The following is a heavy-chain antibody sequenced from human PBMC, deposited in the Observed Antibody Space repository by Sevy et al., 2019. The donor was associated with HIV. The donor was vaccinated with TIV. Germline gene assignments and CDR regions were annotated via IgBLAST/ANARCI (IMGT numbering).Heavy chain of an antibody. Sequence: WGSLRLSCTAYGFTFSNYAVHWVRQAPGKGLEWVAIISHDEIHKDFADSVRGRFSISRDTSKNTIYLQMNSLRPEDTAVYYCARDLPHLLPWELSRGSDFWGQGTLVTVSS. V-gene: IGHV3-30*04. CDR1: GFTFSNYA. CDR2: ISHDEIHK. CDR3: ARDLPHLLPWELSRGSDF. J-gene: IGHJ4*02. D-gene: IGHD3-16*01.